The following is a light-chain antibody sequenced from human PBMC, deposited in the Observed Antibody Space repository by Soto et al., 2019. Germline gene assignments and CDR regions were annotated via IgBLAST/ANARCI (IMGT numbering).Light chain of an antibody. J-gene: IGKJ1*01. Sequence: DIVMTQSPDSLAVSLGERATINCKSSQSVLYSSNNKNYLAWYQQKPGQPPKLLIYWAPTRESGVPDRFSGSGSGTDFTLTISSLQAEDVAFYYCQQYYSTPLTFGQGTKVEIK. CDR1: QSVLYSSNNKNY. CDR2: WAP. V-gene: IGKV4-1*01. CDR3: QQYYSTPLT.